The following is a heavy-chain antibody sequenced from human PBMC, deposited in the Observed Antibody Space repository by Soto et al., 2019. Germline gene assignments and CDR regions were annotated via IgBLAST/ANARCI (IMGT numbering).Heavy chain of an antibody. V-gene: IGHV3-66*01. J-gene: IGHJ6*03. CDR2: IYSGGST. CDR3: AREAAAAGTTTPYYYYYMDV. Sequence: GGSLRLSCAASGFTVSSNYMSWVRQAPGKGLEWVSVIYSGGSTYYADSVKGRFTISRDNSKNTLYLQMNSLRAEDTAVYYCAREAAAAGTTTPYYYYYMDVWGKGTTVTVSS. D-gene: IGHD6-13*01. CDR1: GFTVSSNY.